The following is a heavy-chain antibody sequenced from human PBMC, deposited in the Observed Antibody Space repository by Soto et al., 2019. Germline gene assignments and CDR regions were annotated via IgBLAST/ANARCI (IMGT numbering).Heavy chain of an antibody. D-gene: IGHD4-4*01. CDR1: GFNLSSYG. CDR3: ARASTVTYYYYVMDV. J-gene: IGHJ6*02. Sequence: GGSLRLSCAASGFNLSSYGMHWVRQAPGKGLEWVAVIWYDGSNKYYADSVKGRFTISRDNSKNTLFLQMNSLTAEDTAVYYCARASTVTYYYYVMDVWGQGTTVTSP. V-gene: IGHV3-33*01. CDR2: IWYDGSNK.